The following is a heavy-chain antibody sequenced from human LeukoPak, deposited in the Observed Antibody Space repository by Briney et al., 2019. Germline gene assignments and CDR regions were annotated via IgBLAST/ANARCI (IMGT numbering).Heavy chain of an antibody. CDR2: IPYDGSDK. J-gene: IGHJ4*02. Sequence: GGSLRLSCAASGFPFSSYGMHWVRQAPGKGLEWVAFIPYDGSDKFYADSVKGRFTISRDNSKNTLFLQMHSLRAEDTAVYYCARESWLDAGGYFDYWGQGTLVTVSS. CDR3: ARESWLDAGGYFDY. D-gene: IGHD3-22*01. V-gene: IGHV3-30*02. CDR1: GFPFSSYG.